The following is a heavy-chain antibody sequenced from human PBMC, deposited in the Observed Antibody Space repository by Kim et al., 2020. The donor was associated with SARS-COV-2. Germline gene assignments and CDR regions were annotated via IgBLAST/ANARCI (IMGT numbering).Heavy chain of an antibody. CDR2: IYPGDSDT. CDR3: ARLWGDIVVVPAAIGDYYGRDV. D-gene: IGHD2-2*02. CDR1: GYSFTSYW. J-gene: IGHJ6*02. V-gene: IGHV5-51*01. Sequence: GESLKISCKGSGYSFTSYWIGWVRQMPGKGLEWMGIIYPGDSDTRYSPSFQGQVTISADKSISTAYLQWSSLKASDTAMYYCARLWGDIVVVPAAIGDYYGRDVWGQGTTVTVSS.